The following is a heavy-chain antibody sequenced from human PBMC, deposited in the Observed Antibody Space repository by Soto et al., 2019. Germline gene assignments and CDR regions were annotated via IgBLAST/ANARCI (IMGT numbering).Heavy chain of an antibody. CDR1: GFTFSSYA. D-gene: IGHD1-1*01. CDR2: ISYDGNNK. CDR3: AAVSGTWGYFNW. Sequence: RVESGGGVVQPGRSLRLSCAASGFTFSSYAIHWVRQAPGKGLEWVAAISYDGNNKHYADSVESRFTISRDNSKNTLYLQMNSLRVEDTAVYWCAAVSGTWGYFNWWGQGTLVTVSS. V-gene: IGHV3-30-3*01. J-gene: IGHJ4*02.